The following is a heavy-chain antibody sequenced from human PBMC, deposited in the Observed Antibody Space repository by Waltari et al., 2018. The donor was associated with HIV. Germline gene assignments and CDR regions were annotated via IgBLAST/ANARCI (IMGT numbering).Heavy chain of an antibody. J-gene: IGHJ5*02. D-gene: IGHD2-15*01. CDR1: GYTFSGYY. Sequence: QVQLVQSGAEVKKPGASVKVYCKASGYTFSGYYIQWERRAPGQGLEWMGWINPDSGGTTYAQKFQGRVTMTRDTSISTAYMELSRLRSDDTAVYYCGRELSCSGGYCYSVWFDPWGQGTLVTVSS. CDR2: INPDSGGT. V-gene: IGHV1-2*02. CDR3: GRELSCSGGYCYSVWFDP.